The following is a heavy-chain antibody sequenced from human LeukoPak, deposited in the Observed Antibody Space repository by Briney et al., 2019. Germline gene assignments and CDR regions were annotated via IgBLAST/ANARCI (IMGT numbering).Heavy chain of an antibody. D-gene: IGHD5-18*01. Sequence: PSETLSLTCTVSGGSISSSSYYWGWIRQPPGKGLEWIGRIYYSGSTYYNPSLKSRVTISVDTSKNQFSLKLSSVTAADTAVYYCARRGIQLWLGKVIALDYWGQGTLVTVSS. J-gene: IGHJ4*02. CDR2: IYYSGST. CDR1: GGSISSSSYY. V-gene: IGHV4-39*07. CDR3: ARRGIQLWLGKVIALDY.